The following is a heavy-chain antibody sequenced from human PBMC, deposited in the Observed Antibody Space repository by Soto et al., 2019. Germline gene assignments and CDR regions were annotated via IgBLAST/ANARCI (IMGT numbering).Heavy chain of an antibody. J-gene: IGHJ3*02. D-gene: IGHD6-13*01. Sequence: PPASVKVTCKPSGYTFTGYYMHWVRQAPGQGLEWMGWINPNSGGTKYIQKFQGRVTMTRDTSISTAYMELSSLRSDDTAVYYCARERKAAADNDAFDIWGQGTMVTVSS. V-gene: IGHV1-2*02. CDR2: INPNSGGT. CDR1: GYTFTGYY. CDR3: ARERKAAADNDAFDI.